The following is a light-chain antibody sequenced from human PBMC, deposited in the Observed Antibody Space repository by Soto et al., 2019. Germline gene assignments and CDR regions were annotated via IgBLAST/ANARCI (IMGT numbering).Light chain of an antibody. CDR3: QHYNSYSEA. CDR2: DAS. Sequence: DIQMTQSPSTLSASVGARVPITCRARQDISGWLAWYQQKPGKAPKVLIYDASSLESGVPLRFSGSGSGTEFTLTISSLQPDDFATYYCQHYNSYSEAFGQGTKVDI. J-gene: IGKJ1*01. V-gene: IGKV1-5*01. CDR1: QDISGW.